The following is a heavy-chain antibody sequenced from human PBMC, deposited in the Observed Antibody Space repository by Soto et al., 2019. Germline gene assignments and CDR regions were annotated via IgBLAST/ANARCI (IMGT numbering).Heavy chain of an antibody. Sequence: EVQLVESGGGLVQPGGSLRLSCAASGFTFSDHYMDWVRQAPGKGLEWVGRTRNKANSYTTEYAASVKGRFTISRDDSKNSLYLQMNSLKTEDTAVYYCARDPGYSSSPYGMDVWGQGTTVTVSS. V-gene: IGHV3-72*01. J-gene: IGHJ6*02. CDR3: ARDPGYSSSPYGMDV. CDR1: GFTFSDHY. CDR2: TRNKANSYTT. D-gene: IGHD6-13*01.